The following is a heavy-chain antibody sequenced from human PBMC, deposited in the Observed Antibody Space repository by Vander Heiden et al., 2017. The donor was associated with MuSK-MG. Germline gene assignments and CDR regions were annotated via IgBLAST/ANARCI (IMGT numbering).Heavy chain of an antibody. CDR3: ASISDDFWSGYYIDY. J-gene: IGHJ4*02. D-gene: IGHD3-3*01. CDR1: GITFTNYW. Sequence: EVRLVESGGGLVQPGGSLRLSCVTSGITFTNYWMIWVRQAPGKGLEWVANIKEDGSEKYYVDSVKGRFTISRDNAKNSLYLQMNSLRVEDTAVYYCASISDDFWSGYYIDYWGQGTLVSVSS. CDR2: IKEDGSEK. V-gene: IGHV3-7*01.